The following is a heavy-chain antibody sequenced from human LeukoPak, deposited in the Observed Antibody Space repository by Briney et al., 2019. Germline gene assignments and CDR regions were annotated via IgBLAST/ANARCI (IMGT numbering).Heavy chain of an antibody. CDR1: GYTFTGYY. CDR3: ARVLDGFSSSWTNFEY. Sequence: ASVKVSCKASGYTFTGYYMHWVRQAPGQGLEWMGWINPNSGGTNYAQKFQGRVTITWDTSISTAYMELSSLRSEDTAVYYCARVLDGFSSSWTNFEYWGQGTLVTVSS. J-gene: IGHJ4*02. D-gene: IGHD6-13*01. V-gene: IGHV1-2*02. CDR2: INPNSGGT.